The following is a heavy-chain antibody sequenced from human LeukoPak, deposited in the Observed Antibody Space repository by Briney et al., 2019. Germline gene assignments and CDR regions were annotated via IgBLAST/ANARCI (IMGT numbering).Heavy chain of an antibody. D-gene: IGHD4-17*01. CDR3: AKGPRGTVTYFDY. J-gene: IGHJ4*02. V-gene: IGHV3-9*01. Sequence: PGRSLRLSCAASGFTFDDYAMPWVRQAPGKGLEWVSGISWNSGSIVYADSVKGRFTLSRDNAKNSLYLQMNSLRAEDTALYYCAKGPRGTVTYFDYWGQGTLVTVSS. CDR2: ISWNSGSI. CDR1: GFTFDDYA.